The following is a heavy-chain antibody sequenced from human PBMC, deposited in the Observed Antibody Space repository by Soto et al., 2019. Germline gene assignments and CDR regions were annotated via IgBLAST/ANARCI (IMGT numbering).Heavy chain of an antibody. V-gene: IGHV1-2*02. J-gene: IGHJ6*02. Sequence: QVQLVQAGAEVKKPGASVRVSCKASGYTFTGYYMHWVRQAPGQGLEWMGWINPNSGGTNYAQKFESRVTMTRETSLSTAYMELSRLRSDDTAVYYCARRLPTVTTYYYYGMDVGGQGTTVAVSS. CDR1: GYTFTGYY. D-gene: IGHD4-17*01. CDR3: ARRLPTVTTYYYYGMDV. CDR2: INPNSGGT.